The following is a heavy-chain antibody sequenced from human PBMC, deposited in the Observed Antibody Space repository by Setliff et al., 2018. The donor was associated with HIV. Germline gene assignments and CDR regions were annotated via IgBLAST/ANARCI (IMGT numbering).Heavy chain of an antibody. V-gene: IGHV3-49*04. J-gene: IGHJ4*02. CDR3: ARFKPHLRRSGSYWIVDY. CDR2: IRSKAYAGTT. CDR1: GFTFGDYA. D-gene: IGHD1-26*01. Sequence: GGSLRLSCTASGFTFGDYAMSWVRHAPGKGLEWVGFIRSKAYAGTTEYAATVKGSFTISRDDSKSIAYLQMNSLKTEDTAVYYCARFKPHLRRSGSYWIVDYWGQGTLVTVSS.